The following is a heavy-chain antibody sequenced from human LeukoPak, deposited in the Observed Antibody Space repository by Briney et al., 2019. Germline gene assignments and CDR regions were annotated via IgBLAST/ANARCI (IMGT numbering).Heavy chain of an antibody. CDR2: MNANSGNT. Sequence: ASVKVSCKASGYTFTGYGISWVRQAPGQGLEWMGWMNANSGNTGYAQRFQDRVTFTRDTSINTAYMELSSLRSEDTAVYYCARGASRSFDFWGQGTLVTVSS. V-gene: IGHV1-8*03. CDR1: GYTFTGYG. CDR3: ARGASRSFDF. J-gene: IGHJ4*02.